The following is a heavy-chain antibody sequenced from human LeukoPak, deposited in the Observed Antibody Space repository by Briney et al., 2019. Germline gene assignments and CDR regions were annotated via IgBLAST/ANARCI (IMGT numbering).Heavy chain of an antibody. CDR3: ATYSSSSNHNWFDP. D-gene: IGHD6-6*01. Sequence: GGSLRRSCAASGFTFSSYAMSWVRQAPGKGLEWVSAISGSGGSTYYADSVKGRFTISRDNSKNTLYLQMNSLRAEDTAVYYCATYSSSSNHNWFDPWGQGTLVTVSS. V-gene: IGHV3-23*01. CDR1: GFTFSSYA. CDR2: ISGSGGST. J-gene: IGHJ5*02.